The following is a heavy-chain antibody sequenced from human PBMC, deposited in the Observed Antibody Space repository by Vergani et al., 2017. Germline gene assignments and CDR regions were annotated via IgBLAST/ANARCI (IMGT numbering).Heavy chain of an antibody. J-gene: IGHJ4*02. Sequence: EVQLVQSGAEVKKPGESLKISCQISGYSFTNYWIGWVRQMPGKGLEWMGIIHPADSDTRYSPSVQGQVTISVDKSISTAYLQRSSLRASDSAMYYCARLYGRDSNGSKYFDYWGQGTLVTVSS. CDR3: ARLYGRDSNGSKYFDY. D-gene: IGHD3-22*01. CDR2: IHPADSDT. V-gene: IGHV5-51*03. CDR1: GYSFTNYW.